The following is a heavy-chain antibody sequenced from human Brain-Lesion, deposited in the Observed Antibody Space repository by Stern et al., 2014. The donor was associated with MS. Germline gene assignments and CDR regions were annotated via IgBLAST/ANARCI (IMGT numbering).Heavy chain of an antibody. Sequence: QLVQSGAEVKKPGASVKVSCKVSGYTLTELSMHWVRQAPRKGLEWMGGFDPEDGETIYAQKFQGRVTMTEDTSTDTAYMERSSLRSEDTAVYYCATLSPGAGGNYYRHFDYWGQGTLVTVSS. CDR2: FDPEDGET. CDR3: ATLSPGAGGNYYRHFDY. D-gene: IGHD1-26*01. J-gene: IGHJ4*02. V-gene: IGHV1-24*01. CDR1: GYTLTELS.